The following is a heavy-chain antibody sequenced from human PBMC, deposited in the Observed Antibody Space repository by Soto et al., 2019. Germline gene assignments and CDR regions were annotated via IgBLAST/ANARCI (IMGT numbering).Heavy chain of an antibody. D-gene: IGHD6-6*01. V-gene: IGHV1-18*04. CDR2: ISAYNGNT. Sequence: ASVKVSCKASGYTFTNYDISWVRQAPGQGLEWMGWISAYNGNTNYAQKVQGRVTMTTDTSTTTAYMELRSLRSDDTAVYYCARTLGSSSSGWFDPWGQGTLVTVS. CDR3: ARTLGSSSSGWFDP. J-gene: IGHJ5*02. CDR1: GYTFTNYD.